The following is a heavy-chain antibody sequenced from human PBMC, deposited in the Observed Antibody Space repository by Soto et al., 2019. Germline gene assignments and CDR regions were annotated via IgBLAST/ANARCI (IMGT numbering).Heavy chain of an antibody. Sequence: QVQLVQSGAEVKKPGASVKVACKASGYTFTSYDINWVRQATGQGLEWMGWMNPNSGNTGYAQKFQGRVTMTRTTSISTAYLEPSSLRSEDTAVYYCARSTNDYGDRHWGQGTLVTVSS. J-gene: IGHJ4*02. CDR2: MNPNSGNT. D-gene: IGHD4-17*01. CDR3: ARSTNDYGDRH. V-gene: IGHV1-8*01. CDR1: GYTFTSYD.